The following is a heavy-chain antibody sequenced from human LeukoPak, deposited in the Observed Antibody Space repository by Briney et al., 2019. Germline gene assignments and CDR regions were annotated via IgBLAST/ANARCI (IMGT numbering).Heavy chain of an antibody. Sequence: RAASVKVSCKVSGYSLTELSMHWVRQAPGKGLEWMGGFDPEDGETPIFAQKFQGRVTMTEDTSTDTAYMELSSLRSEDTAVYYCATGTIYCSSCSDDYWGQGTLVTVSS. D-gene: IGHD2-2*01. CDR2: FDPEDGET. V-gene: IGHV1-24*01. CDR3: ATGTIYCSSCSDDY. CDR1: GYSLTELS. J-gene: IGHJ4*02.